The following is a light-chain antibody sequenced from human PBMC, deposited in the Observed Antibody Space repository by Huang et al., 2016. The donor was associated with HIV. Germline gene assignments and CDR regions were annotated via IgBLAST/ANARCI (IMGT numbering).Light chain of an antibody. Sequence: EIVMTQSPATLSVSPGERATLSCRASQSVSSNLAWYQQNTGQAPRLLIYGASTKATGIPARFSGSGSGTEFTLTISSLQSEDFAIYYCQQYNNWPPDFTFGPGTKVDIK. CDR3: QQYNNWPPDFT. V-gene: IGKV3-15*01. CDR2: GAS. J-gene: IGKJ3*01. CDR1: QSVSSN.